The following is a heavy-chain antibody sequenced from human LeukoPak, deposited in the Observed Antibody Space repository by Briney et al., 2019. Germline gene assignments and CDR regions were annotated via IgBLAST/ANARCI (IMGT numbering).Heavy chain of an antibody. D-gene: IGHD4-17*01. CDR2: ISSGDNT. V-gene: IGHV3-23*01. Sequence: GGSLRLSCAASGFTFSTFAMTRVRQAPGKGLEWVSTISSGDNTYYPDSVKGRFTISRDSSKNTLYLQMNRLRAEDTAVYYCAQDPRRDYESDYWGQGTLVTVSS. CDR3: AQDPRRDYESDY. CDR1: GFTFSTFA. J-gene: IGHJ4*02.